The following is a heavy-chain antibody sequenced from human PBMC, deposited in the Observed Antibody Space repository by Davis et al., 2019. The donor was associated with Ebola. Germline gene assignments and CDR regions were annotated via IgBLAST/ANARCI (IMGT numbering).Heavy chain of an antibody. Sequence: SQTLSLTCAISGDSVSSSSATWHWIRQSPSRGLEWLGRTFYRSTWKNDYALSVKSRVTINPDASKNQFSLQLNSVSPADTAVYYCAKGSYTSGWYIGMDVWGQGTTVTVSS. CDR3: AKGSYTSGWYIGMDV. D-gene: IGHD6-19*01. V-gene: IGHV6-1*01. CDR1: GDSVSSSSAT. CDR2: TFYRSTWKN. J-gene: IGHJ6*02.